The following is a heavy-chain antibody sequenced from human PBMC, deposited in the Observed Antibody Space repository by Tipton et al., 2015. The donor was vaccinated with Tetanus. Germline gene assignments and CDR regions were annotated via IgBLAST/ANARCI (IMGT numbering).Heavy chain of an antibody. V-gene: IGHV4-4*07. J-gene: IGHJ3*02. CDR3: ARRIYDNDNRDAFDI. CDR1: GGSISSYY. D-gene: IGHD3-22*01. CDR2: IYTSGST. Sequence: TLSLTCTVSGGSISSYYWSWIRQPAGKGLEWIGRIYTSGSTNYNPPLKSRVTMSVDTSKNQFPLKLSSVTAADTAVYYCARRIYDNDNRDAFDIWGQGTMVTVSS.